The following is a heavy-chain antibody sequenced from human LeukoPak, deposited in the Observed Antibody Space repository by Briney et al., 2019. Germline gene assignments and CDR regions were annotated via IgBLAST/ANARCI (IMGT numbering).Heavy chain of an antibody. CDR3: AKDYGDLKEDF. CDR2: ISGSGGST. V-gene: IGHV3-23*01. J-gene: IGHJ4*02. CDR1: GLTFSRHA. Sequence: PGGSLRLSCAASGLTFSRHAMSWVRQAPGKGLESVSSISGSGGSTYYADSVKGRFTISRDNAKNTLYLQMNSLRAEDTAVYYCAKDYGDLKEDFWGQGTLVTVSS. D-gene: IGHD4-17*01.